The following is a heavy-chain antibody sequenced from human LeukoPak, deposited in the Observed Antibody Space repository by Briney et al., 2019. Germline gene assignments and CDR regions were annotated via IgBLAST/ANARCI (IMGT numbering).Heavy chain of an antibody. J-gene: IGHJ6*02. Sequence: ASVKVSCKASGYTFTSYGISWVRQAPGQGLEWMGWISAYNGNTNYAQKLQGRVTITADKSTSTAYMELSSLRSEDTAVYYCARDPGGYQLLSINYYYYYGMDVWGQGTTVTVSS. CDR1: GYTFTSYG. V-gene: IGHV1-18*01. D-gene: IGHD2-2*01. CDR3: ARDPGGYQLLSINYYYYYGMDV. CDR2: ISAYNGNT.